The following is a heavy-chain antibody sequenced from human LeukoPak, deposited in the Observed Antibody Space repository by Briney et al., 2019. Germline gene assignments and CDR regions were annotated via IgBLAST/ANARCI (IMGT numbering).Heavy chain of an antibody. CDR2: ISSSSSYI. CDR3: ATSRGPFSGSYLFSY. J-gene: IGHJ4*02. V-gene: IGHV3-21*01. D-gene: IGHD1-26*01. Sequence: GGSLRLSCAASGFTFSSYSMNWVRQAPGKGLEWVSSISSSSSYIYYADSVKGRFTISRDNAKSSLYLQMNSLRAEDTAVYYCATSRGPFSGSYLFSYWGQGTLVTVSS. CDR1: GFTFSSYS.